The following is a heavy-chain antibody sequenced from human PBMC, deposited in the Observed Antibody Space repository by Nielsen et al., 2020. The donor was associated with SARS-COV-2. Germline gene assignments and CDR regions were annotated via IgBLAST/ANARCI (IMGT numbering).Heavy chain of an antibody. V-gene: IGHV1-2*06. Sequence: ASVKVSCEASGYTFTDYYMHWVRQAPGQGLEWMGRISPNSGGTSYAQKFQGRVTMTRDTSITTAYMEVSRLQFDDTAVYYCAPTRIRDGYNYPFDYWGQGTLVTVSS. CDR2: ISPNSGGT. D-gene: IGHD5-24*01. J-gene: IGHJ4*02. CDR3: APTRIRDGYNYPFDY. CDR1: GYTFTDYY.